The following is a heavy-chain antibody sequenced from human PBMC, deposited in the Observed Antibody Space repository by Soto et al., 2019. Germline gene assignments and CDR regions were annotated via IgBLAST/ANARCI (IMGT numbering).Heavy chain of an antibody. CDR2: ASPDGTST. J-gene: IGHJ5*02. CDR3: TRHGSGDYFLFDP. CDR1: GFTFRSFW. D-gene: IGHD4-17*01. Sequence: EVQLVESGGGLVQPGGSLRLSCAASGFTFRSFWMHWVRQAPGKGLEWVSRASPDGTSTSYADSVTGRFTISRDNAKNTLFMQMNSLRAEDTAVYYCTRHGSGDYFLFDPWGQGTLVTVSS. V-gene: IGHV3-74*01.